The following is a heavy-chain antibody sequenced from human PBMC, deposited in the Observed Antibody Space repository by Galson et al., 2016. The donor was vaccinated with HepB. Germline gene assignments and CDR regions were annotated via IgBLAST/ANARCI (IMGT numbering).Heavy chain of an antibody. D-gene: IGHD3-10*01. Sequence: SLRLSCAASGFSFISYAMHWVRQAPGKGLEWVALMSHDGGNKQYADSVKGRFTISRDNSKNTLYLQMNSLRPEDTAVYYCARGDGPGSYLVDYRGQGTLLIVSS. CDR1: GFSFISYA. CDR3: ARGDGPGSYLVDY. V-gene: IGHV3-30-3*01. CDR2: MSHDGGNK. J-gene: IGHJ4*02.